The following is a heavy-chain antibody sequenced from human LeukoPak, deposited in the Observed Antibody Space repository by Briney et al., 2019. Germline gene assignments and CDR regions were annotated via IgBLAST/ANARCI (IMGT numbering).Heavy chain of an antibody. V-gene: IGHV3-74*01. CDR2: ISSDGSIT. CDR3: ARHLNYYLDY. D-gene: IGHD3-10*01. Sequence: GGSLRLSCAAAGFTFSTYWMHWVRQAPGKGLVWVSRISSDGSITSYADSVKGRFTISRDNAKNTLYLQMNSLRAEDTAVYYCARHLNYYLDYWGQGTLVTVSS. J-gene: IGHJ4*02. CDR1: GFTFSTYW.